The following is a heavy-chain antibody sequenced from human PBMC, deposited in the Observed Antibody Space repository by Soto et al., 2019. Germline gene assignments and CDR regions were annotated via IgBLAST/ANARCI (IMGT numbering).Heavy chain of an antibody. CDR1: GFTFSSYG. Sequence: XESLRLSCEASGFTFSSYGMHWVRQAPGKGLEWVAVIWYDGSNKFYTASVRGRFTISRDNSKNALYLQMNSLRAEDTALYYCARSILEMPTITGAFDVWGQGAMVTVSS. CDR3: ARSILEMPTITGAFDV. D-gene: IGHD5-12*01. CDR2: IWYDGSNK. J-gene: IGHJ3*01. V-gene: IGHV3-33*01.